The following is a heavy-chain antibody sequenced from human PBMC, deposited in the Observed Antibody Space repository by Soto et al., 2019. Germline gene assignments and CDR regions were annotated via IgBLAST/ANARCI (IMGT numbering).Heavy chain of an antibody. Sequence: QVQLVQSGAEVKKPGSSVKVSCKASGGTFSSYAISWVRQAPGQGLEWMGGIIPIFGTANYAQKFQGRVTITADESTSTAYMELSSLRSEDTAVYYCARVESYYYDSSGSFLFAYWGQGTLVTVSS. CDR1: GGTFSSYA. V-gene: IGHV1-69*01. CDR3: ARVESYYYDSSGSFLFAY. CDR2: IIPIFGTA. J-gene: IGHJ4*02. D-gene: IGHD3-22*01.